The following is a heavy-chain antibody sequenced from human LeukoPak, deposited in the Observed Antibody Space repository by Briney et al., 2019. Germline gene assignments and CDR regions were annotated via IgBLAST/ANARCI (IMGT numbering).Heavy chain of an antibody. D-gene: IGHD5-18*01. Sequence: PGGSLRLSCAASGFIFSNYGMHWVRQAPGKGLEWVAVIWYDGTNKYYADSLKGRFTISRDNSKNTLYLQMNSLRAEDTAVYSCARELRSGYSYGGFDYWGQGTLVTVSS. J-gene: IGHJ4*02. CDR3: ARELRSGYSYGGFDY. V-gene: IGHV3-33*01. CDR2: IWYDGTNK. CDR1: GFIFSNYG.